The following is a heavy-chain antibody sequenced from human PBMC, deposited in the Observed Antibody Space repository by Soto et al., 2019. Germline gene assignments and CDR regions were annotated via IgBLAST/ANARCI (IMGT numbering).Heavy chain of an antibody. J-gene: IGHJ4*02. CDR3: ARGRGYCSSTSCYVFDY. Sequence: SETLSLTCTVPGGSISSYDWSWIRQRPGKGLEWIGYIYYSGSTNYNPSLKSRVTISVDTSKNQFSLKLSSVTAADTAVYYCARGRGYCSSTSCYVFDYWGQGTLVTVSS. V-gene: IGHV4-59*13. CDR2: IYYSGST. CDR1: GGSISSYD. D-gene: IGHD2-2*01.